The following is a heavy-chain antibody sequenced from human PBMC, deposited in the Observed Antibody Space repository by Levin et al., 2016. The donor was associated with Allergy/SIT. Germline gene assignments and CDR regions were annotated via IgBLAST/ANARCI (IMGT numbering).Heavy chain of an antibody. J-gene: IGHJ6*02. CDR2: IGNNGYMT. CDR3: VKSSGTTGTTGYYSYYGMDV. V-gene: IGHV3-64D*08. Sequence: WIRQPPGKGLEYVSAIGNNGYMTYYADSVKGRFIISRDNSKNTLYLQMSSLRTEDTAVYYCVKSSGTTGTTGYYSYYGMDVWGQGTTVTVSS. D-gene: IGHD1-1*01.